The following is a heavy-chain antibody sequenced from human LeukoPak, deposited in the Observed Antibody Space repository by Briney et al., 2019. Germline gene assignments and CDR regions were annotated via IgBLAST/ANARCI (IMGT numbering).Heavy chain of an antibody. CDR1: GFTFRAYG. V-gene: IGHV3-30*18. J-gene: IGHJ4*02. CDR2: ISYDGTTT. CDR3: AKGVETSTTGELPYYFDY. Sequence: GGSLRLSCGVSGFTFRAYGMHWVRQAPGKGLEWVSLISYDGTTTDYTDSVKGRFTISRDNSKNTLYLQMTGLRSEDTVVYYCAKGVETSTTGELPYYFDYWGQGTLVTVSS. D-gene: IGHD3-10*01.